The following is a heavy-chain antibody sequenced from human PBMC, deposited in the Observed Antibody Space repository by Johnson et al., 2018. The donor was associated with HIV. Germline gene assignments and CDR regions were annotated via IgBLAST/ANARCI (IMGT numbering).Heavy chain of an antibody. CDR2: ISYDGSNK. J-gene: IGHJ3*02. CDR3: AGDPPSLLRGAFDI. D-gene: IGHD3-16*01. V-gene: IGHV3-30-3*01. Sequence: QVQLVESGGGVVQPGRYLRLSCAASGFTFSSYAMHWVHQAPGKGLEWVAVISYDGSNKYYADSVKGRFTISRDNSKNTLYLQMNSLRAEDTAVYYCAGDPPSLLRGAFDIWGQGTMVTVSS. CDR1: GFTFSSYA.